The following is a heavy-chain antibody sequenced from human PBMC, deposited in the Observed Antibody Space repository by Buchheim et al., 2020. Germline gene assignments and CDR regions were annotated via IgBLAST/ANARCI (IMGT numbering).Heavy chain of an antibody. CDR2: ISYDGSNK. CDR3: AKVMGVPAAIVDYYGMDV. Sequence: QVQLVESGGGVVQPGRSLRLSCAASGFTFSSYGMHWVRQAPGKGLEWVAVISYDGSNKYYADSVKGRFTISRDNSKNTLYLQMNSLRAEDTAVYYCAKVMGVPAAIVDYYGMDVWGQGTT. CDR1: GFTFSSYG. J-gene: IGHJ6*02. V-gene: IGHV3-30*18. D-gene: IGHD2-2*01.